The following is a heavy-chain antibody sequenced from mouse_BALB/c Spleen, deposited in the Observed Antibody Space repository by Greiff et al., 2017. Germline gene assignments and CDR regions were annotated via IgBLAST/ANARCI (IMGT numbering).Heavy chain of an antibody. J-gene: IGHJ4*01. CDR2: ISSGSSTI. CDR1: GFTFSSFG. D-gene: IGHD3-1*01. V-gene: IGHV5-17*02. Sequence: EVMLVESGGGLVQPGGSRKLSCAASGFTFSSFGIHWVRQAPEKGLEWVAYISSGSSTIYYADTVKGRFTISRDNPKNTLFLQMTSLRSEDTAMYYCARSGVYAMDYWGQGTSGTVSS. CDR3: ARSGVYAMDY.